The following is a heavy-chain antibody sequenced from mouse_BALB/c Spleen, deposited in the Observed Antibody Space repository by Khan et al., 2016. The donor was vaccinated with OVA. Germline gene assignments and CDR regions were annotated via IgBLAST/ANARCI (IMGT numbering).Heavy chain of an antibody. J-gene: IGHJ2*01. D-gene: IGHD1-1*01. CDR1: GYSITSDYA. V-gene: IGHV3-2*02. CDR2: ISYSGNT. CDR3: ARVYGGDFDY. Sequence: EVQLQESGPGLVKPSQSLSLTCTVTGYSITSDYAWNWIRQFPGNKLEWMGFISYSGNTNYNPSPKSRISITRETSKNQFFLQLNSVTTEDTATYYCARVYGGDFDYWGQGTTLTVSS.